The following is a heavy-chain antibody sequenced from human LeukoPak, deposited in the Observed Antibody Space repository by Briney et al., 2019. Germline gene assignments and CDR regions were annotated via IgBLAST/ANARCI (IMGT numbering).Heavy chain of an antibody. CDR1: GFTFDDYA. CDR2: ISGNGCST. Sequence: PGGSLRLSCAASGFTFDDYAMHWIRHAPGKGLEWVSLISGNGCSTYYADSVKGRFTISRDNSKNSLYLQMNSLRTEDTALYYCAKDRGYCSGGSCYYYYYGMDVWGQGTTVTVSS. V-gene: IGHV3-43*02. CDR3: AKDRGYCSGGSCYYYYYGMDV. D-gene: IGHD2-15*01. J-gene: IGHJ6*02.